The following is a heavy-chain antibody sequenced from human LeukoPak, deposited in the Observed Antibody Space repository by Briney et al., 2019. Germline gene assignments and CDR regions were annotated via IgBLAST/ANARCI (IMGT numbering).Heavy chain of an antibody. D-gene: IGHD4-4*01. CDR3: ARAVTSGYFDY. CDR2: IYTSGST. CDR1: GGSVSSIDFS. Sequence: PSETLSLTCAVSGGSVSSIDFSWSWIRQPAGKGLEWIGRIYTSGSTNYNPSLKSRVTMSVDTSKNQFSLKLSSVTAADTAVYYCARAVTSGYFDYWGQGTLVTVSS. V-gene: IGHV4-61*02. J-gene: IGHJ4*02.